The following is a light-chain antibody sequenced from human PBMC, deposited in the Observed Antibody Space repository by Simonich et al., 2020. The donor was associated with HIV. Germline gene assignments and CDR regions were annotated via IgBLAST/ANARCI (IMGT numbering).Light chain of an antibody. Sequence: QSVLTQPPSASGTPGQRVTISCSGSSSNIGSNTVNWYQQLPGTAPKLLIYGNSNRPSGVPDRFSGSKSGTSASLAITGLQTEDEADYYCFSYTTVSTLGVFGGGTQLTVL. V-gene: IGLV1-44*01. J-gene: IGLJ3*02. CDR1: SSNIGSNT. CDR3: FSYTTVSTLGV. CDR2: GNS.